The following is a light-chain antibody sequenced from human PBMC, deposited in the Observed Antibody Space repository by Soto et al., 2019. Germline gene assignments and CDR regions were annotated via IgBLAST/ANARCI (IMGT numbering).Light chain of an antibody. CDR3: HQYYSLPLT. J-gene: IGKJ3*01. CDR1: QSVLYSSNNKNY. CDR2: WAS. V-gene: IGKV4-1*01. Sequence: DIVMTQSPDSLAVSLGERATINCKSSQSVLYSSNNKNYLAWYQQKPGQPPKLLIYWASTRESGVPDRFSGSGSGTDFTLTISSLQAEDVAVYYCHQYYSLPLTFGPGTKVDIK.